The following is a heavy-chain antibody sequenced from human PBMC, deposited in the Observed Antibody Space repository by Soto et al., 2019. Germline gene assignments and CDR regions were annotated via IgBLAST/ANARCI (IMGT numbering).Heavy chain of an antibody. CDR3: AKEGEYSSGWDNFDY. CDR1: GFTFSSYA. D-gene: IGHD6-19*01. Sequence: EVQLLESGGGLVQPGGSLRLSCAASGFTFSSYAMSWVRQAPGKGLEWVSAISGSGGSTYYADSVKGRFTISRDNSKNTLYLQMNRLRAEDTAVYYGAKEGEYSSGWDNFDYWGQGTLVTVSS. J-gene: IGHJ4*02. V-gene: IGHV3-23*01. CDR2: ISGSGGST.